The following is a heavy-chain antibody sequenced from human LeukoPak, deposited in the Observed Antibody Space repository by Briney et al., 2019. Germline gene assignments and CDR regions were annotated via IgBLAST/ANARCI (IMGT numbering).Heavy chain of an antibody. CDR2: IIPIFGSA. Sequence: ASVKVSCKASGGTFSSYAIIWVRQAPGQGLQWMGGIIPIFGSANYAQKFQGRVTITADESTSTAYMELSSLTSEDTAVYFCARSSGIAVAGPYYFDYWGQGTLVTVSS. CDR3: ARSSGIAVAGPYYFDY. J-gene: IGHJ4*02. V-gene: IGHV1-69*13. CDR1: GGTFSSYA. D-gene: IGHD6-19*01.